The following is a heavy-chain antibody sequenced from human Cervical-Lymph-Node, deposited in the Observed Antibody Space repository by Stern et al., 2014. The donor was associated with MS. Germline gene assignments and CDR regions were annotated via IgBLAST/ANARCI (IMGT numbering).Heavy chain of an antibody. CDR2: ISPYSGKT. D-gene: IGHD3-16*01. Sequence: QVQLQQSGSEVKKPGASMKVSCTASGYTFSTYGINWVRQAPGPGLQLLGWISPYSGKTNGAQDYRDRFTMTPDTATSTVYMELRSLRLDDTAVNSWARFRFRGDFGELDDAVGDYGLDVWGQGTTVAVPS. CDR3: ARFRFRGDFGELDDAVGDYGLDV. CDR1: GYTFSTYG. V-gene: IGHV1-18*01. J-gene: IGHJ6*02.